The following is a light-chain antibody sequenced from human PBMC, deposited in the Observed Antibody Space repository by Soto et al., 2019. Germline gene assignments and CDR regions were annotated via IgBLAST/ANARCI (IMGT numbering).Light chain of an antibody. Sequence: QSALTQPASVSGSPGQSITISCTGTSSDVGSYNLVSWFQQHPGKAPKLMIYEGSKRPSGVSNRFSGSKSGNTASLTISGLQAEDEADYYCCSYAVTNILVVGGGTQLTV. CDR2: EGS. J-gene: IGLJ2*01. CDR3: CSYAVTNILV. V-gene: IGLV2-23*01. CDR1: SSDVGSYNL.